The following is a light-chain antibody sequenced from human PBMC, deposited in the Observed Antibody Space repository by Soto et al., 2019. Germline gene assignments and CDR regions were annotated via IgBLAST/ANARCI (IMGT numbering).Light chain of an antibody. Sequence: DIQMTQSPSSLSASVGDRVTIICRARQNINSYLAWFQQKPGKAPKSLIYDATSLQSGVPSRFSGSGSGTDFSLTISSLQPEDAATYYCQQYERYNPSFGGGTKLEI. CDR3: QQYERYNPS. V-gene: IGKV1-16*01. CDR2: DAT. CDR1: QNINSY. J-gene: IGKJ4*01.